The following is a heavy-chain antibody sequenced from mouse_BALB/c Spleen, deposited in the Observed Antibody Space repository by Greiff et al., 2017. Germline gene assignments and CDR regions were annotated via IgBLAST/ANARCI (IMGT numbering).Heavy chain of an antibody. CDR1: GYTFTSYW. D-gene: IGHD1-2*01. J-gene: IGHJ2*01. V-gene: IGHV1S16*01. Sequence: QVPLQQPGAELLKPGASVRLSCTSSGYTFTSYWMHWVKLRRRPGFEWIGEVHPSNGGTNYNEKFKRKATLTVDKSSSTAYMQLSSLTAEDSAVYYCTMGTTATDYFDYWGQGTTLTVSS. CDR3: TMGTTATDYFDY. CDR2: VHPSNGGT.